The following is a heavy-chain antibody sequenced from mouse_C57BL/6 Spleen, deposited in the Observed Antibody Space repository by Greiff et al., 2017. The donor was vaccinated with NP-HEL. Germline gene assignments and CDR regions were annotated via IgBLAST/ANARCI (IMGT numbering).Heavy chain of an antibody. D-gene: IGHD1-1*01. CDR1: GYTFTSYW. J-gene: IGHJ4*01. Sequence: QVQLQQPGAELVKPGASVKLSCKASGYTFTSYWMHWVKQRPGQGLEWTGMIHPNSGSTNYNEKFKSKATLTVDKSSSTAYMQLSSLTSEDSAVYYCARSDGSIYGGAMDYWGQGTSVTVSS. V-gene: IGHV1-64*01. CDR2: IHPNSGST. CDR3: ARSDGSIYGGAMDY.